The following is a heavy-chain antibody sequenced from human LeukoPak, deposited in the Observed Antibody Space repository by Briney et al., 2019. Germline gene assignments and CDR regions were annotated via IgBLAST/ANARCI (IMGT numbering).Heavy chain of an antibody. V-gene: IGHV3-48*03. D-gene: IGHD1-14*01. CDR1: GSNFDSFE. CDR2: ISSRGTTK. Sequence: GGSLRLSCAASGSNFDSFEMNWVRQAPGKGLEWVSYISSRGTTKYYAASVEGRFIISRDNAKNSVFLQMNSLSVEDTAIYYRAGEDTGPTNHNWIDPWGEGTLVTVSS. J-gene: IGHJ5*02. CDR3: AGEDTGPTNHNWIDP.